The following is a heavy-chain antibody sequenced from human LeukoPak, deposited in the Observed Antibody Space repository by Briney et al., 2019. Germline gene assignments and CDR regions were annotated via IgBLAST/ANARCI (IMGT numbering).Heavy chain of an antibody. J-gene: IGHJ4*02. Sequence: PGGSLRLSCAASGFTISSYWMSWVRQAPGKGLEWVANIKQDGSEKNYVDSVKGRFTISRDNAKSSLFLQMNSLRAEDTAVYYCAREAYYYGSGSYYLVDYWGQGTLVTVSS. D-gene: IGHD3-10*01. CDR3: AREAYYYGSGSYYLVDY. CDR2: IKQDGSEK. CDR1: GFTISSYW. V-gene: IGHV3-7*01.